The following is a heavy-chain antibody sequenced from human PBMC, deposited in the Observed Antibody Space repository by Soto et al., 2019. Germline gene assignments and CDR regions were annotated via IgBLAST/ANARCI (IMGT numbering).Heavy chain of an antibody. V-gene: IGHV4-59*01. J-gene: IGHJ3*02. Sequence: SETLSLTCTVTGGSISSYFWSWIRQPPGKGLEWIGYIYYNGSPNYNPSLKGRVTISLDTSKNQFSLKLSSVTAADTAVYYCARVWGGAFDIWGQGTMVTVSS. D-gene: IGHD3-10*01. CDR1: GGSISSYF. CDR2: IYYNGSP. CDR3: ARVWGGAFDI.